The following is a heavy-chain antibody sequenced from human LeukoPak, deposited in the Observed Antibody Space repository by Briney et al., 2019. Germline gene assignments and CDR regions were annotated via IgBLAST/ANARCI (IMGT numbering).Heavy chain of an antibody. J-gene: IGHJ6*02. Sequence: SETLSLTCAVYGGSFSGYYWSWIRQPPGKGLEWIGEINHSGSTNYNPSLKSRVTISVDRSKNQFSLKLSSVTAADTAVYYCAGVSPNYYYYYGMDVWGQGTTVTVSS. V-gene: IGHV4-34*01. CDR3: AGVSPNYYYYYGMDV. D-gene: IGHD6-13*01. CDR2: INHSGST. CDR1: GGSFSGYY.